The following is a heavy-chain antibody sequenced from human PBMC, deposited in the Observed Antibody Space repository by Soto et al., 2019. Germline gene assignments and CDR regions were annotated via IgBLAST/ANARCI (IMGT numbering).Heavy chain of an antibody. D-gene: IGHD3-3*01. Sequence: EVQLLESGGGLVQPGGSLRLSCGASGFSISEYDMNWVRQAPGKGLEWVSATSGSGANTYYTDSVKGQFTIARDNSKNTLYWQINSMRAEDTAVYYCATSRSDGGYYGIDYSGHGTLVTVSS. CDR2: TSGSGANT. CDR3: ATSRSDGGYYGIDY. V-gene: IGHV3-23*01. J-gene: IGHJ4*01. CDR1: GFSISEYD.